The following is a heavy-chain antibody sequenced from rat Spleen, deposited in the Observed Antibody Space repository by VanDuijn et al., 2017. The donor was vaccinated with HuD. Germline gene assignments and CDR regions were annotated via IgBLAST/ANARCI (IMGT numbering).Heavy chain of an antibody. D-gene: IGHD1-7*01. J-gene: IGHJ1*01. CDR2: ISYDGSST. Sequence: EVQLVKSGGGLVQPGRSLKLSCAASGFTFSDYNMAWVRQAPKKGLEWVATISYDGSSTYYRDSVKGRFTISRDNAKSTLYLQMDSLRSEDTATYYCARHGMGYWYFDFWGPGTMVTVSS. V-gene: IGHV5-7*01. CDR1: GFTFSDYN. CDR3: ARHGMGYWYFDF.